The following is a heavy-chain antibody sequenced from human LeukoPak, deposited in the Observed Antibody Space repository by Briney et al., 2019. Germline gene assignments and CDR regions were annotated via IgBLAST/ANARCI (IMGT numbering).Heavy chain of an antibody. CDR3: ANYHDNSGAFAFDH. D-gene: IGHD3-22*01. Sequence: PGGSLRLSRAASGFTFSNYAMSWVRQTPGKGREWVSVISGSGDTTYYVDSVKGRFTISRDNSKNTLYLQMNSLRAEDTAVYYCANYHDNSGAFAFDHWGQGTLVTVSS. V-gene: IGHV3-23*01. CDR1: GFTFSNYA. J-gene: IGHJ4*02. CDR2: ISGSGDTT.